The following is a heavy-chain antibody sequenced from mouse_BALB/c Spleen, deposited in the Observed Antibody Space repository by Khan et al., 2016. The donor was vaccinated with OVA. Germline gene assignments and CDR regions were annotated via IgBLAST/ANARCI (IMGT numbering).Heavy chain of an antibody. CDR1: GYTFTSYW. V-gene: IGHV1-69*02. D-gene: IGHD1-1*01. J-gene: IGHJ3*01. CDR3: ARSYLYGSSTWFGY. CDR2: IAPSDSHT. Sequence: VQLQESGTELVKPGASVKLSCKASGYTFTSYWMHWVKRRPGQGLEWIGEIAPSDSHTNYNQEFNGKATLTVDKSSNTAYMQLSSLTSEDSAVYYCARSYLYGSSTWFGYGGLGTLVTVSA.